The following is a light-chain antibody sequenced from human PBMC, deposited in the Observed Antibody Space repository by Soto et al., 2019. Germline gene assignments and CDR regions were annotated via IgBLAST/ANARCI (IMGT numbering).Light chain of an antibody. CDR2: DAS. CDR1: QSITNW. V-gene: IGKV1-5*01. Sequence: DIQMTQSPSTLSAYVGDRVTITCRASQSITNWVAWYQQKPGKAPKLLIYDASNLESGVPSRFSGGGSGTDFTLTVSSLQPDDFATYYCQQYINYSPTFGQGTKVEV. J-gene: IGKJ1*01. CDR3: QQYINYSPT.